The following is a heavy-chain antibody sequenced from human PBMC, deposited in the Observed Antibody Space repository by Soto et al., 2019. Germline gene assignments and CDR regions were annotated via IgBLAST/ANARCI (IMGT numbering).Heavy chain of an antibody. D-gene: IGHD5-18*01. J-gene: IGHJ4*02. V-gene: IGHV3-11*06. CDR3: ARYIYGYVDY. CDR1: GFTFSDYY. Sequence: XGSLRLSCAAAGFTFSDYYMSWIRQAPGKGLEWVSYISSSISYTNYADSVKGRFTISRDNAKNSLYLQMNSLRAEDTAVYYCARYIYGYVDYWGQGTLVTVSS. CDR2: ISSSISYT.